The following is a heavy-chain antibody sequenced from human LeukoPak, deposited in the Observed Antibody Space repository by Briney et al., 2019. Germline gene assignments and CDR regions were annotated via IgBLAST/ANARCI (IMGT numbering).Heavy chain of an antibody. CDR3: LGGVATEY. V-gene: IGHV3-7*01. Sequence: PGGSLRLSCAASGFTFSSYWMSWVRQAPGKGLEWVANIKQDGNEKYYADSVKGRFTISRDNAKNSVYLQMNSLRAEDTAVYYCLGGVATEYWGRGTLVTVSS. CDR1: GFTFSSYW. CDR2: IKQDGNEK. D-gene: IGHD3-16*01. J-gene: IGHJ4*02.